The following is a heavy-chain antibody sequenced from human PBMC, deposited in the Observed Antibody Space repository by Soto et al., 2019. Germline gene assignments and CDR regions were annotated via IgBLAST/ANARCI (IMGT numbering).Heavy chain of an antibody. V-gene: IGHV3-11*01. J-gene: IGHJ4*02. Sequence: QVQLVESGGGLVRPGGPLRLTCAASGFTFSDHYMTWMRQAPGKGLERGSCIGKSGRGIHYADSVEGRFTISGDDAKNSMYLQMNSLRAEDTAVYYCAREIGNRLPYGPVDYWGQGTLVTVSS. CDR1: GFTFSDHY. D-gene: IGHD3-10*01. CDR2: IGKSGRGI. CDR3: AREIGNRLPYGPVDY.